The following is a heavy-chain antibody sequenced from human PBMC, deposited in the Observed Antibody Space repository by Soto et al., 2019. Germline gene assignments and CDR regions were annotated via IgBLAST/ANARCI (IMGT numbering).Heavy chain of an antibody. J-gene: IGHJ4*02. Sequence: QVQLVQSGAEVKKPGSSVKVSCKASGGTFSSFTFNWVRQAPGQGLEWMGRVIPFLGITNYAQKFQGRVTITADKSTSTAYMELSSLRSEDTAMYYCATNQADYYGSGRPLDYWGQGTLVTVSS. V-gene: IGHV1-69*02. D-gene: IGHD3-10*01. CDR1: GGTFSSFT. CDR2: VIPFLGIT. CDR3: ATNQADYYGSGRPLDY.